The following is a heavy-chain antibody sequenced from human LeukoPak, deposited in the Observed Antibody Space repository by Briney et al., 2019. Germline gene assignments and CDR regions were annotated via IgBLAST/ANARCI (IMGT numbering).Heavy chain of an antibody. CDR3: AGLSGSGGYYFNY. D-gene: IGHD3-10*01. CDR1: GFTFSSYS. J-gene: IGHJ4*02. V-gene: IGHV3-21*01. CDR2: ISSSSSYI. Sequence: GESLPLTLAASGFTFSSYSINWVRQAPGKGLEWVSSISSSSSYIYYADSVKGRFTISRDNAKNSMYLQMNSLRAEDTAVYYCAGLSGSGGYYFNYWGQGTLVTVSS.